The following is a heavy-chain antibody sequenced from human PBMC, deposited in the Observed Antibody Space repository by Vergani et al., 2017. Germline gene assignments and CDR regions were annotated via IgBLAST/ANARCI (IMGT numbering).Heavy chain of an antibody. J-gene: IGHJ4*02. D-gene: IGHD2-15*01. CDR3: ASKRGACRAAYCHSYDF. Sequence: QVQLQESGPGLVKPSETLSLTCTVSGDSVITPDYHWGWIRQPPGKGLEWIGSMDYSGSTSYNPSLESPISISFETPKNQFSLRLTSVTAADTAVYYCASKRGACRAAYCHSYDFWGPGTLVGVSS. CDR1: GDSVITPDYH. CDR2: MDYSGST. V-gene: IGHV4-39*01.